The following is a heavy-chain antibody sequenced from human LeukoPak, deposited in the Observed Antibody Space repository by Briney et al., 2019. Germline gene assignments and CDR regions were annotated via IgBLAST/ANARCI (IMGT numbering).Heavy chain of an antibody. CDR1: GFTFSNYW. Sequence: GGSLRLSCAASGFTFSNYWMSWVRQAPGKGLEWVANIKEDGSEKYYVDAVKGRFTISRDNAKKSLFLQMNSLRAEDTAVYYCARAQYYSSSDWGQGTLVTVSS. CDR3: ARAQYYSSSD. J-gene: IGHJ4*02. V-gene: IGHV3-7*03. D-gene: IGHD6-19*01. CDR2: IKEDGSEK.